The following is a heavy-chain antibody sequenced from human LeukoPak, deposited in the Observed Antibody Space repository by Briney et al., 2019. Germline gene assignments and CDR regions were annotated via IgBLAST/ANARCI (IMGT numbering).Heavy chain of an antibody. CDR2: ISSSGSTI. D-gene: IGHD6-19*01. J-gene: IGHJ4*02. CDR1: GFTFSSYE. CDR3: ARLAVAGSISDY. Sequence: GGSLRLSCTASGFTFSSYEMNWVRQAPGKGLEWVSYISSSGSTIYYADSVKGRFTISRDNAKNSLYLQMNSLRAEDTAVYYCARLAVAGSISDYWGQGTLVTVSS. V-gene: IGHV3-48*03.